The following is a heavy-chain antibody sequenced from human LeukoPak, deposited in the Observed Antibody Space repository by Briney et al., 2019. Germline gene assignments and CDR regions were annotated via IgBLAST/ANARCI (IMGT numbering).Heavy chain of an antibody. CDR2: IYYSGST. CDR1: GGSISSSSYY. J-gene: IGHJ4*02. Sequence: SETLSLTCTVSGGSISSSSYYWGWIRQPPGTGLEWIGSIYYSGSTYYNPSLKSRVTISVDTSKNQFSLKLSSVTAADTAVYYCAREYYYDSSGYYYWGQGTLVTVSS. V-gene: IGHV4-39*07. CDR3: AREYYYDSSGYYY. D-gene: IGHD3-22*01.